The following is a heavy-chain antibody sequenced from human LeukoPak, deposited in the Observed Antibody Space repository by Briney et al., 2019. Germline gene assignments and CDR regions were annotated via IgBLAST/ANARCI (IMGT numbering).Heavy chain of an antibody. D-gene: IGHD3-22*01. Sequence: GGSLRLSCAASGFTFTSYAMSWVRQAPGKGLEWVSAISASGGSTYYADSVKGRFTISRDNSKNTLYLQMNSPRAEDTAVYYCAKGDYYDPKFDYWGQGTLVTVSS. CDR3: AKGDYYDPKFDY. V-gene: IGHV3-23*01. CDR1: GFTFTSYA. CDR2: ISASGGST. J-gene: IGHJ4*02.